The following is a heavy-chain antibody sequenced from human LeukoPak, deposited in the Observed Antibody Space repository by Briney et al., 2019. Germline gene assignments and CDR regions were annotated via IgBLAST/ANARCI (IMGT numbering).Heavy chain of an antibody. CDR1: GFIYINYW. D-gene: IGHD2-15*01. Sequence: GESLKISCKGSGFIYINYWIGWVRQMPGQGLEWMGIIYPGDSDTRYSPPFQGQVTISVDRSINTAYLQWSSLKASDTAMYYCVRRGFCSGDNCFSHAFDIWGQGTMVTVSS. J-gene: IGHJ3*02. CDR3: VRRGFCSGDNCFSHAFDI. CDR2: IYPGDSDT. V-gene: IGHV5-51*01.